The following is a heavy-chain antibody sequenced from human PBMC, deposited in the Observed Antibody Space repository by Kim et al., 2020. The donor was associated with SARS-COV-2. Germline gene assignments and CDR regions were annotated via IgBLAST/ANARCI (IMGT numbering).Heavy chain of an antibody. V-gene: IGHV1-46*01. J-gene: IGHJ4*02. CDR3: ARAGGVVIIKYYFDY. D-gene: IGHD3-3*01. CDR1: GYTFTSYY. CDR2: INPSGGST. Sequence: ASVKVSCKASGYTFTSYYMHWVRQAPGQGLEWMGIINPSGGSTSYAQKFQGRVTMTRDTSTSTVYMELSSLRSEDTAVYYCARAGGVVIIKYYFDYWGQGTLVTVSS.